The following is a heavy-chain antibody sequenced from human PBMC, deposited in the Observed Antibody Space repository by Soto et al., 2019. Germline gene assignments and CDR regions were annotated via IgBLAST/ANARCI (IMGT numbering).Heavy chain of an antibody. CDR2: IYYSGST. Sequence: PYTVSPGTTRRCGYYGRRIRQHTGKGLEWIGYIYYSGSTYDNPSLKSRVTISVDTSKNQFSLKLRSVTAADTAVYYCARHKTFYDSSGYYYGDGAFDIRCQGTMVS. J-gene: IGHJ3*02. V-gene: IGHV4-31*03. CDR1: PGTTRRCGYY. D-gene: IGHD3-22*01. CDR3: ARHKTFYDSSGYYYGDGAFDI.